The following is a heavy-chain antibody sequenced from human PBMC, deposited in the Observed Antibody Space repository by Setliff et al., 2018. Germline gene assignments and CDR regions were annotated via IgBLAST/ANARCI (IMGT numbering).Heavy chain of an antibody. CDR2: IYYSGST. CDR1: GDSIRSYY. V-gene: IGHV4-59*01. J-gene: IGHJ5*02. D-gene: IGHD7-27*01. Sequence: SETLSLTCTVSGDSIRSYYWSWIRQPPGKGLEWIGYIYYSGSTNYNPSLKSRVTMSVATFENHFSLKLNSLTAADTAVYYCARVTNWGLDLRFDPWGQGILVTVSS. CDR3: ARVTNWGLDLRFDP.